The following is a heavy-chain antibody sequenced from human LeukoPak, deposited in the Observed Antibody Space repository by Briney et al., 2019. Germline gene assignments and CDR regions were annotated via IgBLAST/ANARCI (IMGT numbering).Heavy chain of an antibody. J-gene: IGHJ3*02. CDR2: ISTASGNI. V-gene: IGHV3-21*01. D-gene: IGHD4-23*01. CDR3: ARPAKRWSTGDGSDI. CDR1: GFTFSSYC. Sequence: GGSLRLSCAASGFTFSSYCMNWVRQAPGKGLEWVSYISTASGNIYYAASVKGRFTISRDNAKNSLYLQMSSLRAEDSAVYYCARPAKRWSTGDGSDIWGQGTLVTVSA.